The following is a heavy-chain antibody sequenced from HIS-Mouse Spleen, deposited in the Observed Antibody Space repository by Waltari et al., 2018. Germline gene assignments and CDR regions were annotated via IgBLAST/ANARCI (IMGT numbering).Heavy chain of an antibody. Sequence: QLQLQESGPGLVKPSATLSLTCTVSGGSISSSSYYWGWIRQPPGKGLEWIGSIYYSGSTYYNPSLKSRVTISVDTSKNQFSLKLSSVTAADTAVYYCARAYYYGSGSYYKGYFDYWGQGTLVTVSS. CDR3: ARAYYYGSGSYYKGYFDY. V-gene: IGHV4-39*07. D-gene: IGHD3-10*01. CDR2: IYYSGST. CDR1: GGSISSSSYY. J-gene: IGHJ4*02.